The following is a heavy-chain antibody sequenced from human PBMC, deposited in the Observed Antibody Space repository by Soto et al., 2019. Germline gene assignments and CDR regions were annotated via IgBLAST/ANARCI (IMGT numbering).Heavy chain of an antibody. V-gene: IGHV4-39*01. CDR2: IYHTGNT. D-gene: IGHD3-22*01. J-gene: IGHJ5*02. CDR1: GGSITNSRYY. Sequence: SETLSLTCTVSGGSITNSRYYWAWIRQPPGKGLEWIGSIYHTGNTYYNPSLRSRVTISVDTSKNQFSLKLTSVTAADTAVYYCARDYYDSSDYTTNWFDPWGQGTLVTVS. CDR3: ARDYYDSSDYTTNWFDP.